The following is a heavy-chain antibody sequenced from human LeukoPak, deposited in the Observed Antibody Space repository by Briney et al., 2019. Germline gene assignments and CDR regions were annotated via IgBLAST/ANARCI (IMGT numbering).Heavy chain of an antibody. CDR3: ARDSSSIDAFDI. V-gene: IGHV1-69*06. D-gene: IGHD6-13*01. Sequence: GASVKVSCKASGGTFSSYAISWVRQAPGQGLEWMGGIIPIFGTANHAQKFQGRVTITADKSTSTAYMELSSLRSEDTAVYYCARDSSSIDAFDIWGQGTMVTVSS. J-gene: IGHJ3*02. CDR1: GGTFSSYA. CDR2: IIPIFGTA.